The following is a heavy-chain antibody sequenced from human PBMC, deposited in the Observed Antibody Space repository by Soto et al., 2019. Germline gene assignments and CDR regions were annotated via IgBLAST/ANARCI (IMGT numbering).Heavy chain of an antibody. J-gene: IGHJ4*02. CDR3: AKAYFVWSSERPYYFDY. V-gene: IGHV3-23*01. CDR2: ISGSGGRS. Sequence: EVQLLDSGGGLVQPGGSLRLSCAASGFTFSNYAMTWVRQGPGKGLEWVSGISGSGGRSYYADSVKGRFTISRDNSKSTLYLQMNRLRAEDTAVYYCAKAYFVWSSERPYYFDYWGQGTLVTVSS. D-gene: IGHD3-16*01. CDR1: GFTFSNYA.